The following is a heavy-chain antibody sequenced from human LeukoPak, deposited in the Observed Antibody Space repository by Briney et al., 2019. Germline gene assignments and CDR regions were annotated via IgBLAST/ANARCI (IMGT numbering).Heavy chain of an antibody. Sequence: PGRSLRLSCAASGFTFSSYGMHWVRQAPGKGLEWVAVISYDGRNKNYADSVKGRFTISRDNSKNTLYLEMNSLRAEDAAVYYCASRPHGDSPYFDFWGQGTLVTVSS. J-gene: IGHJ4*02. CDR1: GFTFSSYG. D-gene: IGHD4-17*01. CDR2: ISYDGRNK. CDR3: ASRPHGDSPYFDF. V-gene: IGHV3-30*03.